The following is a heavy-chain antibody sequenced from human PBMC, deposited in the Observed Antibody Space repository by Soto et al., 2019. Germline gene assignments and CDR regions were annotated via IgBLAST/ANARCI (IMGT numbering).Heavy chain of an antibody. Sequence: SETLSLTCTVSGGSISSYYWSWIRQPPGKGLEWIGYIYYSGSTNYNPSLKSRVTISVDTSKNQFSLKLSSVTAADTAVYYCARGQADTAMDSEIGDLYYYYYYMDVWGKGTTVTVSS. CDR3: ARGQADTAMDSEIGDLYYYYYYMDV. CDR2: IYYSGST. J-gene: IGHJ6*03. V-gene: IGHV4-59*08. CDR1: GGSISSYY. D-gene: IGHD5-18*01.